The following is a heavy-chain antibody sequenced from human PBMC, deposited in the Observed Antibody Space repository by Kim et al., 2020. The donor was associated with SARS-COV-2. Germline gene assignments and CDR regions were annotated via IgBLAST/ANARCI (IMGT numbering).Heavy chain of an antibody. D-gene: IGHD6-25*01. CDR3: AKDLTSGWDAGRRSDY. Sequence: ASVKVSCKTAGYNFIDYYMHWVRQAPGQGLEWMGWINPNSGGTNYAQRFQGRVTMTRDTSISTAFMELSSLTSDDTAVYYCAKDLTSGWDAGRRSDYWGQGTLVTVSS. CDR2: INPNSGGT. V-gene: IGHV1-2*02. J-gene: IGHJ4*02. CDR1: GYNFIDYY.